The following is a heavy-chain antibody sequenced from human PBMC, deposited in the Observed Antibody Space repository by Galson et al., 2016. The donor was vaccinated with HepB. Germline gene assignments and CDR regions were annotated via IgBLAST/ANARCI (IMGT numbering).Heavy chain of an antibody. Sequence: SLRLSCAASGFTFSTYSFNWVRQAPGKGLEWVSYISLSGGTIYYADSLKGRFTISRDNAKKSLYLQMNSLRAEDTAVYYCGRDFGGRSFVDVWGQGTTVTVSS. CDR1: GFTFSTYS. V-gene: IGHV3-48*01. J-gene: IGHJ6*02. CDR2: ISLSGGTI. CDR3: GRDFGGRSFVDV. D-gene: IGHD1-26*01.